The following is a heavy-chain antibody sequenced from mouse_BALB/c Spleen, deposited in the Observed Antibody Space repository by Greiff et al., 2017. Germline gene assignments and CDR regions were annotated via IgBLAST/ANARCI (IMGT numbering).Heavy chain of an antibody. Sequence: EVQLQQSGGGLVQPGGSRKLSCAASGFTFSSFGMHWVRQAPEKGLEWVAYISSGSSTIYYADTVKGRFTISRDNPKNTLFLQMTSLRSEDTAMYYCARGLPYAMDYWGQGTSVTVSS. CDR2: ISSGSSTI. CDR1: GFTFSSFG. J-gene: IGHJ4*01. V-gene: IGHV5-17*02. D-gene: IGHD2-2*01. CDR3: ARGLPYAMDY.